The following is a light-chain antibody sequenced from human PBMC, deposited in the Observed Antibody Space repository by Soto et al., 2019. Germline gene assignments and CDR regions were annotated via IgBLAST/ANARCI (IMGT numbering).Light chain of an antibody. CDR3: SSYAGSSNV. CDR2: DVT. Sequence: QSALTQPRSVSGSPGQSVTISCTGTSNDVGGYDYVSWYQQYPGKAPTYILYDVTKRPSGVPDRFSGSKSGNTASLTISGLQADDEADYYCSSYAGSSNVFGTGTKLTVL. CDR1: SNDVGGYDY. J-gene: IGLJ1*01. V-gene: IGLV2-11*01.